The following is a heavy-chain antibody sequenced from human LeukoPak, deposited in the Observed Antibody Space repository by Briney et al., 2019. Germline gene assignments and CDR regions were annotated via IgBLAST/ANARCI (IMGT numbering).Heavy chain of an antibody. CDR1: GYTFTVHF. CDR2: INPNTGGT. V-gene: IGHV1-2*02. CDR3: ARGGVPGQQLDY. J-gene: IGHJ4*02. Sequence: GASVKVSCKTSGYTFTVHFMYWVRQAPGQGLEWMGWINPNTGGTNYAQKFQGRDTMTRDTSSSTAYMELTRLTSDDTAVYYCARGGVPGQQLDYWGPGTLVTVSS. D-gene: IGHD6-13*01.